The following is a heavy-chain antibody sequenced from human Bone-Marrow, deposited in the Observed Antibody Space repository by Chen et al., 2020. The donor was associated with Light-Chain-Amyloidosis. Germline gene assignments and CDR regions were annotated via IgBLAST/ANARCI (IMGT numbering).Heavy chain of an antibody. D-gene: IGHD4-17*01. Sequence: QVQLVQSGAELKKPGASVQVSCKASGYNFTRYRFSWVRQAPGQGLEWMGWGKSSSKDTQVAQKFHDRVILTSDISTSTVYMELRSLRSTDTAMYYCARDLRERPTVFDFWGQGTLVTVSS. J-gene: IGHJ4*02. CDR2: GKSSSKDT. V-gene: IGHV1-18*01. CDR1: GYNFTRYR. CDR3: ARDLRERPTVFDF.